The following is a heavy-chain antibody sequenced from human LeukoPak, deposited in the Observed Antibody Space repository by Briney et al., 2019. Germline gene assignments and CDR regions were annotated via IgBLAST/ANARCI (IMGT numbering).Heavy chain of an antibody. CDR2: IYYSGST. CDR3: ATDYGDGYWYFDL. J-gene: IGHJ2*01. CDR1: GGSISSYY. V-gene: IGHV4-59*01. Sequence: SETLSLTCTVSGGSISSYYWSWIRRPPGKGLEWIGYIYYSGSTNYNPSLKSRVTISVDTSKNQFSLKLSSVTAADTAVYYCATDYGDGYWYFDLWGRGTLVTVSS. D-gene: IGHD4-17*01.